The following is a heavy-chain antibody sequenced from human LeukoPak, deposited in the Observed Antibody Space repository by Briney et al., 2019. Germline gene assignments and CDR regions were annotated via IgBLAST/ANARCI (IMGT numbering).Heavy chain of an antibody. CDR2: IRGSGASA. V-gene: IGHV3-23*01. CDR3: AKDKVAAAGPYYFDF. J-gene: IGHJ4*02. D-gene: IGHD6-13*01. Sequence: GGSLRLSCAASGVTFSSYAMSWGRPAPGRGLEWGSGIRGSGASANYAYSVKGRFTISRHFSENTLDQQMRRRRAEDTAVYYCAKDKVAAAGPYYFDFWGQGALVTVSS. CDR1: GVTFSSYA.